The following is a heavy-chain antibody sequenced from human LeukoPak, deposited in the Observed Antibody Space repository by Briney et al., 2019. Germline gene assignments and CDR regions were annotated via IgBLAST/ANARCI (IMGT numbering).Heavy chain of an antibody. D-gene: IGHD6-13*01. V-gene: IGHV1-2*04. CDR1: GYTFTGYY. J-gene: IGHJ4*02. Sequence: ASVKVSCKASGYTFTGYYMHWVRQAPGQGLEWMGWIIPNSGGTNYAQKFQGWVTMTRDTSISTAYMELSRLRSDDTAVYYCARAGPGIAAAGTFLFDYWGQGTLVTVSS. CDR3: ARAGPGIAAAGTFLFDY. CDR2: IIPNSGGT.